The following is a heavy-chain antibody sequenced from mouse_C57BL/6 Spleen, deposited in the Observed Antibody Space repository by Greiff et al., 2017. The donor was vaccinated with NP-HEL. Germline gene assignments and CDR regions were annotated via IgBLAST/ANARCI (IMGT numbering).Heavy chain of an antibody. CDR1: GYSITSGYD. D-gene: IGHD1-1*01. V-gene: IGHV3-1*01. J-gene: IGHJ4*01. Sequence: EVQLKESGPGMVKPSQSLSLTCTVTGYSITSGYDWHWIRHFPGNKLEWMGYISYSCSTNYNPSLKSRISITHDTSKNHFFLKLNSVTTEDTATYYCARDNYYGSSYNYAMDYWGQGTSVTVSS. CDR3: ARDNYYGSSYNYAMDY. CDR2: ISYSCST.